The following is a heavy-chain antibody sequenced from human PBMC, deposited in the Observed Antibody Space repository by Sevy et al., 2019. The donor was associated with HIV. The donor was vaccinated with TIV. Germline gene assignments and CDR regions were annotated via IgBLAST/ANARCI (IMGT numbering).Heavy chain of an antibody. CDR1: GFTFSDYY. V-gene: IGHV3-11*01. Sequence: GGSLRLSCAASGFTFSDYYMSWIRQAPGKGLEWVSYISSSGSTIYYADSVKGRFTISRDNAKNSLYLQMNSLRAEDTAVYYCARDRGGYCSGGSCYSSLGMDVWGQGTTLTVSS. J-gene: IGHJ6*02. CDR3: ARDRGGYCSGGSCYSSLGMDV. D-gene: IGHD2-15*01. CDR2: ISSSGSTI.